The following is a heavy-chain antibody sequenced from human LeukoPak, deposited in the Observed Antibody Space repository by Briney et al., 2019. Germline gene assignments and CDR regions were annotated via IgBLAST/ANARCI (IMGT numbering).Heavy chain of an antibody. J-gene: IGHJ4*02. CDR1: GGSISSGSYY. V-gene: IGHV4-61*02. D-gene: IGHD3-3*01. CDR2: IYTSGST. Sequence: PSETLSLTCTVSGGSISSGSYYWSWIRQPAGKGLEWIGRIYTSGSTNYNPSLKSRVTISVDTSKNQFSLKLSSVTAADTAVYYCASESGTTYDFWSGYRLYYFDYWGQGTLVTVSS. CDR3: ASESGTTYDFWSGYRLYYFDY.